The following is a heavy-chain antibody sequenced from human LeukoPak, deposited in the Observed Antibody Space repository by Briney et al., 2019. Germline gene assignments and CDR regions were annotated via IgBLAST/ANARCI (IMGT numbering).Heavy chain of an antibody. J-gene: IGHJ6*02. Sequence: GGSLRLSCAASGITFSNYGMHWVRQAPGKGLEWVAVISYDGSNRYYGDSVKGRFTISRDNSKNTLNLQMNSLRAEDTAVYYCAKVVGDGTYYYYGVDVWGQGTTVTVSS. D-gene: IGHD3-16*01. CDR1: GITFSNYG. CDR3: AKVVGDGTYYYYGVDV. CDR2: ISYDGSNR. V-gene: IGHV3-30*18.